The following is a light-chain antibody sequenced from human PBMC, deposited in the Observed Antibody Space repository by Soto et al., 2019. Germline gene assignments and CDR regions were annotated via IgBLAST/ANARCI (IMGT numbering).Light chain of an antibody. Sequence: QSVLTQPASVSGSPGQSITISCTGTDSDVGGYNYVSWYQHHPGNAPKVMIYDVTYRLSGVSNRFSGSKSGNTASLTISGLQAEDEADYYCSSYTTNGVGVFGGGTKVTVL. J-gene: IGLJ2*01. CDR3: SSYTTNGVGV. CDR2: DVT. V-gene: IGLV2-14*03. CDR1: DSDVGGYNY.